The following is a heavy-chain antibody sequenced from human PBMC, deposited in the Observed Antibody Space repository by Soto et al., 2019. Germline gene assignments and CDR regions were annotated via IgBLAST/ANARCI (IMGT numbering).Heavy chain of an antibody. CDR3: ASRYSSGWDHSYGMHV. Sequence: HPGGSLRLSCAASGFTFSSYDMHWVRQATGKGLEWVSAIGTAGDTYYPGSVKGRFTISRENAKNSLYLQMNSLRAGDTAVYYCASRYSSGWDHSYGMHVWGQGTTVTVS. CDR2: IGTAGDT. V-gene: IGHV3-13*01. J-gene: IGHJ6*02. CDR1: GFTFSSYD. D-gene: IGHD6-19*01.